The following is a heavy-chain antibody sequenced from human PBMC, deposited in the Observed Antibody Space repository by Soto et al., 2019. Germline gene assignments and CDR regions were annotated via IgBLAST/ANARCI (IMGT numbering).Heavy chain of an antibody. CDR1: GYTFTRYG. V-gene: IGHV1-2*04. CDR2: INPNSGGT. CDR3: ARGRKTGRDAFDI. J-gene: IGHJ3*02. D-gene: IGHD1-1*01. Sequence: ASVKVSCKASGYTFTRYGISWVRQAPGQGLEWMGWINPNSGGTNYAQKFQGWVTMTRDTSISTAYMELSRLRSDDTAVYYCARGRKTGRDAFDIWGQGTMVTV.